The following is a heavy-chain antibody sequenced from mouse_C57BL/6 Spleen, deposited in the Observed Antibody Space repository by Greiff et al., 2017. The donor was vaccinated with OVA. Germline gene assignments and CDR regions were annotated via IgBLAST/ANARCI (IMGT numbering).Heavy chain of an antibody. Sequence: QVQLQQPGAELVKPGASVKMSCKASGYTFTSYWITWVKQRPGQGLEWIGDIYPGSGSTNYNEKFKSKATLTVDTSSSTAYMQLSSLTSEDSAVYFCARRTGTPYYFDYWGQGTTLTVSS. D-gene: IGHD4-1*01. CDR3: ARRTGTPYYFDY. CDR2: IYPGSGST. V-gene: IGHV1-55*01. CDR1: GYTFTSYW. J-gene: IGHJ2*01.